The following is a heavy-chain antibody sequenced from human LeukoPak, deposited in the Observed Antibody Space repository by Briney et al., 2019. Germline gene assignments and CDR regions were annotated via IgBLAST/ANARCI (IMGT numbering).Heavy chain of an antibody. CDR3: AKEREGALGY. CDR2: ISGSGGSS. D-gene: IGHD1-26*01. Sequence: GGSLRLSCGASGLSFSSSAMSWVRQAPGKGLEWVSAISGSGGSSYYADSVKGRFTISRDNSKNTVYLQMNSLRAEDTAVYYCAKEREGALGYWGQGTQVTVSS. V-gene: IGHV3-23*01. J-gene: IGHJ4*02. CDR1: GLSFSSSA.